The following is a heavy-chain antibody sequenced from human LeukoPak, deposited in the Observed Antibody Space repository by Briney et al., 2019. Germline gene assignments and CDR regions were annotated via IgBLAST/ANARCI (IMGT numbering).Heavy chain of an antibody. CDR3: AKGPLRVVVPDAYFDY. CDR1: GFTFSSYA. V-gene: IGHV3-23*01. D-gene: IGHD2-15*01. CDR2: ISGGGGST. J-gene: IGHJ4*02. Sequence: PGGSLRLSCAASGFTFSSYAMSWVRQAPGKGLEWVSPISGGGGSTYYADSVKGRFTISRDNSKYTLYLQMNSLRDEDTAVYYCAKGPLRVVVPDAYFDYLGQGTLVTVSS.